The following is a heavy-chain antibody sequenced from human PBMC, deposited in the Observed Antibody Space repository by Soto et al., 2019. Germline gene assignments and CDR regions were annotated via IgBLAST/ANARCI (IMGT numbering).Heavy chain of an antibody. CDR2: IYYSGST. CDR3: ARTTDFGFGELLSPLSGMDV. Sequence: SETLSLTCTVSGGSISSYYCSWIRQPPGKGLEWIGYIYYSGSTNYNPSLKSRVTISVDTSKNQFSLKLSSVTAADTAVYYCARTTDFGFGELLSPLSGMDVWGQGTTVTVSS. D-gene: IGHD3-10*01. V-gene: IGHV4-59*08. J-gene: IGHJ6*02. CDR1: GGSISSYY.